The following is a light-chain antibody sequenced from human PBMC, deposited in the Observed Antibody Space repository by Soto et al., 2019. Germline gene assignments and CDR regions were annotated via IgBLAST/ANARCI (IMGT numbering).Light chain of an antibody. CDR1: SSSKW. CDR2: DVP. CDR3: QHTTDFT. Sequence: DIQMTQSPSTLAASVGDTVTMTCRSSSKWLAWYQKKPGKAPKLLIYDVPNLERGVPPRFSGSTSGAESTLTITGLQADDLGTYYCQHTTDFTFGQGTKVEIK. J-gene: IGKJ2*01. V-gene: IGKV1-5*01.